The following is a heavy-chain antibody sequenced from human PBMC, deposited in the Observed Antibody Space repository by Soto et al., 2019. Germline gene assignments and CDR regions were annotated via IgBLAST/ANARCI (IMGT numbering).Heavy chain of an antibody. CDR2: VSGSGGST. V-gene: IGHV3-23*01. D-gene: IGHD6-19*01. CDR3: AKGPQGGWYFFDY. J-gene: IGHJ4*02. CDR1: GFTFSSYA. Sequence: EVQLLESGGGLVQPGGSLRLSCAASGFTFSSYAMSWVRQAPGKGLEWVSAVSGSGGSTYYADSVKGRFTISRDNSKNTLYLQMNSLRAEDTAVYYCAKGPQGGWYFFDYWGQGTLVTVSS.